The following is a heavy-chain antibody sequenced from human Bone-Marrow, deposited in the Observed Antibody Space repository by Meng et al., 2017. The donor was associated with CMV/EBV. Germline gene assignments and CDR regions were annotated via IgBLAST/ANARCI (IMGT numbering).Heavy chain of an antibody. CDR1: GYTFTAYY. V-gene: IGHV1-2*02. Sequence: ASVKVSCKGSGYTFTAYYIHWVRQAPGQGLEWMGWINPNGGGTNYAQKFQGGATMTRDTSINTAYMELSRLKSGDAAVYYCWKDGGEGSLYCWGQGTLVTVSS. D-gene: IGHD3-16*01. CDR3: WKDGGEGSLYC. J-gene: IGHJ4*02. CDR2: INPNGGGT.